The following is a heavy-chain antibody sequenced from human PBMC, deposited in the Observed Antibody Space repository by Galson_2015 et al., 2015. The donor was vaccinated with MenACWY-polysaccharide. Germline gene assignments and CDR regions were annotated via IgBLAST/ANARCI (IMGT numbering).Heavy chain of an antibody. J-gene: IGHJ5*02. D-gene: IGHD3-3*01. Sequence: SLRLSCAASGFTFSSYWMTWVRQAPGKGLEWVANIKKDGSEKNYVDSVEGRFTTSRDNAKNSLYLQMNSLRAEDTAVYYCARGRITIGPWGQGTLVTVSS. CDR2: IKKDGSEK. CDR3: ARGRITIGP. CDR1: GFTFSSYW. V-gene: IGHV3-7*01.